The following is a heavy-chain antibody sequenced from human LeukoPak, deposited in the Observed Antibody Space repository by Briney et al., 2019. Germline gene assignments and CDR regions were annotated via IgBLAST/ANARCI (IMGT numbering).Heavy chain of an antibody. CDR3: AKVFRKDGDFHLFDY. CDR1: GFTFSSYA. D-gene: IGHD4-17*01. CDR2: ISGSGGRT. J-gene: IGHJ4*02. Sequence: GGSLRLSCAASGFTFSSYAMSWVRQAPGKGLEWVSAISGSGGRTYYTDSVKGRLTISRDNSKNTLYLQMNSLRAEDTAVYYCAKVFRKDGDFHLFDYWGQGTLVTVSS. V-gene: IGHV3-23*01.